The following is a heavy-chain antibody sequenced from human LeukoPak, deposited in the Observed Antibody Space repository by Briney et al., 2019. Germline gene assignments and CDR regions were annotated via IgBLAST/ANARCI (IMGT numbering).Heavy chain of an antibody. J-gene: IGHJ4*02. D-gene: IGHD2-2*01. CDR1: GFTFGSYW. V-gene: IGHV3-7*01. CDR2: IKQDGSEK. Sequence: GGSLRLSCAASGFTFGSYWMSWVRQAPGKGLEWVANIKQDGSEKYYVDSVKGRFTISRDNAKNSLYLQMNSLRAEDTAVYFCARDPIYWSGTSCYYYFDYWGQGTLVTVSS. CDR3: ARDPIYWSGTSCYYYFDY.